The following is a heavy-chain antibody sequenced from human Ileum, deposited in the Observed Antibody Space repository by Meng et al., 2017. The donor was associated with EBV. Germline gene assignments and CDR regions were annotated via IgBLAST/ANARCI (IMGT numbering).Heavy chain of an antibody. CDR2: INPRNGNT. Sequence: HVQLLKSGAELKKPWAPVKVSCKVSGNTFTNNAILWVRQAPGQGLEWMGWINPRNGNTEYSQKFQDRVTITRDTSASTAYMELSSLTSEDMAVYFCAVEVIFGGVPFDDWGQGTLVTVSS. V-gene: IGHV1-3*01. D-gene: IGHD2-8*02. J-gene: IGHJ4*02. CDR3: AVEVIFGGVPFDD. CDR1: GNTFTNNA.